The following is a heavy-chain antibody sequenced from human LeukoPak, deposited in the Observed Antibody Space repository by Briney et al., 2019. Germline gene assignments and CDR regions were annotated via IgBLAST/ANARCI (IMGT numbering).Heavy chain of an antibody. CDR1: GFTFSTYS. CDR2: ISGSGSTI. Sequence: GSLRLSCAASGFTFSTYSMNWVRLAPGKGLEWLSYISGSGSTIFYADSVKGRFTISKDNAKNSLYLQMDSLRDDDTAVYYCARRFCSGGRCHFADYWGQGILVTVSS. CDR3: ARRFCSGGRCHFADY. J-gene: IGHJ4*02. D-gene: IGHD2-15*01. V-gene: IGHV3-48*02.